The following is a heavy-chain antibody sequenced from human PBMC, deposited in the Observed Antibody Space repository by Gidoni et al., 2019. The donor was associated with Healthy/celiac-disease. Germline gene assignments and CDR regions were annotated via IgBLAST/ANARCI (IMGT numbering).Heavy chain of an antibody. V-gene: IGHV3-23*01. CDR3: AKDRGRYSPEYFQH. J-gene: IGHJ1*01. CDR1: GFTVSSYD. D-gene: IGHD1-26*01. Sequence: EEHLLESGGGLVQPGGSLRLPDAASGFTVSSYDMSWVRQAPGKGLEWVSAISGSGGSTYYADSVKGRFTIARDNCKNSLYLQMNSLRAEDTAVYYCAKDRGRYSPEYFQHWGQGTLVTVSS. CDR2: ISGSGGST.